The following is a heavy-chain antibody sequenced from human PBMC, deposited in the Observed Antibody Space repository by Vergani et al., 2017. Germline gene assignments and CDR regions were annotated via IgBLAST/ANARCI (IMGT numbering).Heavy chain of an antibody. Sequence: EVQLVQSGAEVKKPGESLKISCKGSGYSFTSYWIGWVRQMPGKGLEWMGIIYLGDSDTRYSPSFQGQVTISADKSISTAYLQWSSLKASDTAMYYCANLEQYCSGGSCYPGWFDPWGQGTLVTVSS. CDR3: ANLEQYCSGGSCYPGWFDP. CDR2: IYLGDSDT. V-gene: IGHV5-51*03. D-gene: IGHD2-15*01. J-gene: IGHJ5*02. CDR1: GYSFTSYW.